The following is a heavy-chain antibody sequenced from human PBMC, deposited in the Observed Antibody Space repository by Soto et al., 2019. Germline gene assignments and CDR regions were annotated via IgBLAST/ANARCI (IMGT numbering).Heavy chain of an antibody. CDR1: GGNCGAYG. CDR2: INQDGNED. J-gene: IGHJ4*02. D-gene: IGHD2-21*02. CDR3: ERTGDGHHDCLDY. V-gene: IGHV3-7*01. Sequence: PVLSQRLSWGASGGNCGAYGGSWVRQAQGKGLEWGANINQDGNEDNLLDSVKGRFTISRDNAKNSLFLQMNSLRVDDTAVYYCERTGDGHHDCLDYWGQGALVTVSS.